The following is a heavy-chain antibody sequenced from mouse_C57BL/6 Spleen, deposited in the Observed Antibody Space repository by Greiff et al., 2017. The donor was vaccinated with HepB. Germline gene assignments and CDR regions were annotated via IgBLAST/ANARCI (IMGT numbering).Heavy chain of an antibody. V-gene: IGHV5-16*01. J-gene: IGHJ4*01. CDR1: GFTFSDYY. CDR2: INYDGSST. D-gene: IGHD2-3*01. CDR3: ARAPDGYYVDY. Sequence: EVKLVESEGGLVQPGSSMKLSCTASGFTFSDYYMAWVRQVPEKGLEWVANINYDGSSTYYLDSLKSRFIISRDNAKNILYLQMSSLKSEDTATYYCARAPDGYYVDYWGQGTSVTVSS.